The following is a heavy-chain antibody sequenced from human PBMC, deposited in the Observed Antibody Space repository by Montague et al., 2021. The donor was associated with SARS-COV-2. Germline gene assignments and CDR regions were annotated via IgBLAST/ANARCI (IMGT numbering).Heavy chain of an antibody. CDR2: VLYNKGT. D-gene: IGHD3-9*01. V-gene: IGHV4-59*08. Sequence: SETLSLTCTVSGVSVTDYYWSWIRQPPGKGLEWVGDVLYNKGTNSNPSLKSRVAISVDTSKNQFSLRLSSVTAADPAFYYCVRHPHDDGLNGDPDFWDQGTLVTVSS. CDR1: GVSVTDYY. CDR3: VRHPHDDGLNGDPDF. J-gene: IGHJ4*02.